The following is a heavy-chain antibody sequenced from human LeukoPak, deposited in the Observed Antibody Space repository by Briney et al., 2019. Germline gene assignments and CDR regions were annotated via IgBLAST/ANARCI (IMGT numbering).Heavy chain of an antibody. CDR1: GGSISSGGYY. V-gene: IGHV4-61*02. D-gene: IGHD6-19*01. J-gene: IGHJ6*01. CDR2: IYTSGST. CDR3: ARETEKQWQY. Sequence: SETLSLTCTISGGSISSGGYYWSWIRQPAGKGLEWIGRIYTSGSTNYNPSLKSRVTISVDTSKNQFSLRLSSVTAADTAVYYCARETEKQWQYWGQGTTVTVSS.